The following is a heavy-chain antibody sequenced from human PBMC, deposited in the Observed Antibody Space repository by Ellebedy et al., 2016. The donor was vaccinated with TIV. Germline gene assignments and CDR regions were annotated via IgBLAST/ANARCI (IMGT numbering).Heavy chain of an antibody. Sequence: SETLSLXXTVSGGTISAFHLTWIRQPPGKALEWIGNIYYSGTTNYNPSLKNRVSISTDASGRQFSLTLSSVTAADTAVYFCAYSLSHTEGRAYWGQGILVTVSS. CDR3: AYSLSHTEGRAY. CDR2: IYYSGTT. V-gene: IGHV4-59*08. CDR1: GGTISAFH. D-gene: IGHD2-21*01. J-gene: IGHJ4*02.